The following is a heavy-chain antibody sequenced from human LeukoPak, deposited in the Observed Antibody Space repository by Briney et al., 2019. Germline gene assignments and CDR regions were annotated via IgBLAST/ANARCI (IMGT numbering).Heavy chain of an antibody. Sequence: GASVKVSCKASGYTFTGYYMHWVRQAPGQGLEWMGRINPNSGGTNYAQEFQGRVTMTRDTSISTAYMELSRLRSDDTAVYYCARAYYDHFDAFDIWGQGTMVTVSS. J-gene: IGHJ3*02. CDR3: ARAYYDHFDAFDI. D-gene: IGHD1-26*01. CDR1: GYTFTGYY. V-gene: IGHV1-2*06. CDR2: INPNSGGT.